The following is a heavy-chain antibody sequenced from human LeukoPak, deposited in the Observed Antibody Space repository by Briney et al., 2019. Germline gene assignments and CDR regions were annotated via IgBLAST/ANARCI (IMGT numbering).Heavy chain of an antibody. CDR2: ISFDGSNK. J-gene: IGHJ4*02. CDR1: GFTFSSYA. Sequence: GGSLRLSCAASGFTFSSYAMHWVRQAPGKGLEWVAIISFDGSNKYYADSVKGRFTISRDNSKNTLYLQMHSLRAEDTAVYYCARDGGYSNGYEWLFSDYWGQGTLVTVSS. CDR3: ARDGGYSNGYEWLFSDY. D-gene: IGHD5-18*01. V-gene: IGHV3-30-3*01.